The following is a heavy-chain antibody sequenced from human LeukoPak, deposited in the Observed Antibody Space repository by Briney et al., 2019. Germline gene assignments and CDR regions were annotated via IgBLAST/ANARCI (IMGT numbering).Heavy chain of an antibody. CDR3: ATSNYGDNDAFDI. V-gene: IGHV5-51*07. J-gene: IGHJ3*02. CDR1: GYSFTSYW. CDR2: IYPGDSDT. D-gene: IGHD4-17*01. Sequence: GESLKISCKGSGYSFTSYWIGWVHQMPGKGLEWMGIIYPGDSDTRYSPSFQGQVTISAVKSISTAYLQWSSLKASDTAMYYCATSNYGDNDAFDIWGQGTMVTVSS.